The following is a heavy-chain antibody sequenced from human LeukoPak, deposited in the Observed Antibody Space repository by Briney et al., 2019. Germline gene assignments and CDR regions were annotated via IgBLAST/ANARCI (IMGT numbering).Heavy chain of an antibody. D-gene: IGHD3-10*01. Sequence: GGSLRLSCAVSGIALSNYGMSWVRQAPGKGLEWVAGISGTGGSTNYADSVKGRFTISRDNPKNTLYLQMNSLRAEDTAVYFCAKRGVVIRVILVGFHKEAYYFDSWGQGALVTVSS. V-gene: IGHV3-23*01. CDR2: ISGTGGST. CDR3: AKRGVVIRVILVGFHKEAYYFDS. J-gene: IGHJ4*02. CDR1: GIALSNYG.